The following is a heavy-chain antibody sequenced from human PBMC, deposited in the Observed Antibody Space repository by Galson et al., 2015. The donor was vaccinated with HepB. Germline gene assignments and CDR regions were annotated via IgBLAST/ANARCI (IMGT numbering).Heavy chain of an antibody. Sequence: SVKVSCKASGGTFSSYAISWVRQAPGQGLEWMGGIIPIFGTANYAQKFQGRVTITADESTSTAYMELSSLRSEDTAVYYCASGYCSSTSCEAWFDPWGQGTLVTVSS. J-gene: IGHJ5*02. CDR2: IIPIFGTA. D-gene: IGHD2-2*01. CDR3: ASGYCSSTSCEAWFDP. CDR1: GGTFSSYA. V-gene: IGHV1-69*13.